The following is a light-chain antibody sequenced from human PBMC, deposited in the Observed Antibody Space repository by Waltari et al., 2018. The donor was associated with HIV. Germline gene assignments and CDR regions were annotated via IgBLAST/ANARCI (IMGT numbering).Light chain of an antibody. Sequence: DIVLTQSPASLAVSLRARATINCKSSQSVLYSSNNKNYLAWYQQKPGQPPKLLIYWASTRESGVPDRFSGSGSGTDFTLTISSLQAEDVAVYYCQQYYDTPLTFGGGTKVEIK. J-gene: IGKJ4*01. CDR3: QQYYDTPLT. CDR1: QSVLYSSNNKNY. CDR2: WAS. V-gene: IGKV4-1*01.